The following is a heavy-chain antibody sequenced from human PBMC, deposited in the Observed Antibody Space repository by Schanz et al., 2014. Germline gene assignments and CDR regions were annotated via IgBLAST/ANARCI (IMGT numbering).Heavy chain of an antibody. Sequence: EVQLVESGGGLVQPGGSLRLSCAASGFIFSTYNMNWVRQAPGKGLEWVSFISSSSSSKHYGDSVKGRFTISRDNAENLLYLQMSSLRDEDTAVYYCATLGLVSHSFDAFDIWGQGTMVTVSS. CDR2: ISSSSSSK. CDR1: GFIFSTYN. D-gene: IGHD3-9*01. CDR3: ATLGLVSHSFDAFDI. J-gene: IGHJ3*02. V-gene: IGHV3-48*02.